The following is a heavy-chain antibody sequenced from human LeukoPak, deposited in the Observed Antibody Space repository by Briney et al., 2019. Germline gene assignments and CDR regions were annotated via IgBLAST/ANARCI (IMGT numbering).Heavy chain of an antibody. CDR3: ASGSGSYSADY. J-gene: IGHJ4*02. CDR1: GFTFSSYA. D-gene: IGHD1-26*01. Sequence: GRSLRLSCAASGFTFSSYAMHWVRQAPGKGLEWVAVIPYDGSNKYYADSVKGRFTISRDNSKNTLYLQMNSLRAEDTAVYYCASGSGSYSADYWGQGTLVTVSS. V-gene: IGHV3-30-3*01. CDR2: IPYDGSNK.